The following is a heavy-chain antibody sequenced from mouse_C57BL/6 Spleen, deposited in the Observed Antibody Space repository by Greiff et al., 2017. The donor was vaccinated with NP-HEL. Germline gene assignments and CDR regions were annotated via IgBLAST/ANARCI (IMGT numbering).Heavy chain of an antibody. Sequence: VQLQESGAELARPGASVKLSCKASGYTFPSYGISWVKQRTGQGLEWIGEIYPRSGNTYYNEKFKGKATLTADKSSSTAYMELRSLTSEDSAVYFCASADYGSRYYFDYWGQGTTLTVSS. J-gene: IGHJ2*01. CDR3: ASADYGSRYYFDY. V-gene: IGHV1-81*01. CDR1: GYTFPSYG. CDR2: IYPRSGNT. D-gene: IGHD1-1*01.